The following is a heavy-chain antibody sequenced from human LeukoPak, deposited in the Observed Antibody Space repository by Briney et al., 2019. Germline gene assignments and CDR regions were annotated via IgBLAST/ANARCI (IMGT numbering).Heavy chain of an antibody. D-gene: IGHD3-22*01. CDR3: ARDIPLTYYYDSSEDAFDI. J-gene: IGHJ3*02. CDR2: IYSGGST. Sequence: PGGSLRLSCAASGFTVSSNYMSWVRQAPGKGLEWVSVIYSGGSTYYADSVKGRFTISRDNSKNTLYLQMNSLRAEDTAVYYCARDIPLTYYYDSSEDAFDIWGQGTMVTVSS. V-gene: IGHV3-66*01. CDR1: GFTVSSNY.